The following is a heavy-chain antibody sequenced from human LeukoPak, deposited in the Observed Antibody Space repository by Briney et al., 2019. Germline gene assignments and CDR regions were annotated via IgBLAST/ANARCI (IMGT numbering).Heavy chain of an antibody. J-gene: IGHJ4*02. CDR2: TYYRSMWYN. CDR3: ARSRYYFDS. V-gene: IGHV6-1*01. Sequence: SQTLSLTCAISGDSVSSNSAAWSWIRQSPWRGLEWLGRTYYRSMWYNDYAVSVKSRINISSDTSKNQLSLQLNSVTPEDTAVYYCARSRYYFDSWGQGVLVTVSS. D-gene: IGHD6-13*01. CDR1: GDSVSSNSAA.